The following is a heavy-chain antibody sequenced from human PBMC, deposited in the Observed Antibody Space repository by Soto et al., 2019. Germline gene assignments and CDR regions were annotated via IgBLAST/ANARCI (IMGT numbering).Heavy chain of an antibody. CDR2: INHSGST. V-gene: IGHV4-34*01. CDR3: ARVPYYDFWSGYWGAFDY. D-gene: IGHD3-3*01. J-gene: IGHJ4*02. CDR1: GGSFSGYY. Sequence: QVQLQQWGAGLLKPSETLSLTCAVYGGSFSGYYWSWIRQPPGKGLEWIGEINHSGSTNYNPSLKSRVTISVDTSKNQFSLKLSSVTAADTAVYYCARVPYYDFWSGYWGAFDYWGQGTLVTVSS.